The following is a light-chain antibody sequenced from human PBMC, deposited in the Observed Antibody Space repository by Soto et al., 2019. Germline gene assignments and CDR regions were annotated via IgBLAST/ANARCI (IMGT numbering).Light chain of an antibody. Sequence: DIVMTQPPLSLPVTPGEPASISCRSSRSLLHSNGNNYLNWYLQKPGQSPKFLIYFGSSRASGVPDRFSGSGSGRDFTLKISRVEAEDVGVYYCLQALHSPPTFGQGTRLEIK. CDR2: FGS. CDR3: LQALHSPPT. CDR1: RSLLHSNGNNY. V-gene: IGKV2-28*01. J-gene: IGKJ5*01.